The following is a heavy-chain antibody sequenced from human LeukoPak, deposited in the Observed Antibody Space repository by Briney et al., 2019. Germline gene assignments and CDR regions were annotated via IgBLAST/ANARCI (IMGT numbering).Heavy chain of an antibody. J-gene: IGHJ4*02. CDR3: ARDGPIPLDY. CDR1: GFTFSSCW. CDR2: IYYSGST. V-gene: IGHV4-59*01. Sequence: GSLRLSCAASGFTFSSCWMSWIRQPPGKGLEWIGYIYYSGSTNYNPSLKSRVTISVDTSKNQFSLKLISVTAADTAVYYCARDGPIPLDYWGQGTLVTVSS.